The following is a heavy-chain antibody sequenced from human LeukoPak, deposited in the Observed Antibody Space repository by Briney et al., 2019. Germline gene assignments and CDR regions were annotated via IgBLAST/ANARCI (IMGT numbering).Heavy chain of an antibody. CDR2: IWYDGSNK. CDR3: ARDLGSGWMEGYFDY. CDR1: GSTFSSYG. Sequence: GGSLRLSCAASGSTFSSYGTHWVRQAPGKGLEWVAVIWYDGSNKYYADSVKGRFTISRDNSQNTLYLQMNSLRAEDTAVYYCARDLGSGWMEGYFDYWGQGTLVTVSS. V-gene: IGHV3-33*01. J-gene: IGHJ4*02. D-gene: IGHD6-19*01.